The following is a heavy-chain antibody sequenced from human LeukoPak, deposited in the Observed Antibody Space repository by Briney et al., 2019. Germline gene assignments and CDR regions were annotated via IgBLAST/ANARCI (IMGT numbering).Heavy chain of an antibody. J-gene: IGHJ4*02. CDR2: IIPIFGTA. Sequence: SVKVSCKASGGTFSSYAISWVRQAPGQGLEWMGGIIPIFGTANYAQKFQGRVTITADKSTSTAYMELSSLRSEDTAVYYCARGTRFGVVIMYFDYWGQGTLVTVSS. CDR1: GGTFSSYA. CDR3: ARGTRFGVVIMYFDY. V-gene: IGHV1-69*06. D-gene: IGHD3-3*01.